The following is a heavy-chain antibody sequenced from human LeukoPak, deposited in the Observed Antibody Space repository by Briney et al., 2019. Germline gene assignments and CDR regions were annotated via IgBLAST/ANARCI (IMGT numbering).Heavy chain of an antibody. CDR3: ARDRRVQSGVVGYWFDP. V-gene: IGHV4-4*07. CDR2: IYTSGST. Sequence: SETLSLTCTVSGGSINNYYWSWIRQPAGKGLEWIGRIYTSGSTNYNPSLKSRVTMSVDTSKNQFSLKLSSVTAADTAVYYCARDRRVQSGVVGYWFDPWGQGTLVTVSS. CDR1: GGSINNYY. D-gene: IGHD3-3*01. J-gene: IGHJ5*02.